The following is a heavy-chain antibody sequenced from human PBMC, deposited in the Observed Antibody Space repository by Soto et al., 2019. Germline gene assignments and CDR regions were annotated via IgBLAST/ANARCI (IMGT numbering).Heavy chain of an antibody. J-gene: IGHJ6*02. D-gene: IGHD2-15*01. V-gene: IGHV3-21*01. CDR2: ISPSTSHI. CDR1: GFTFSSCT. Sequence: EVHLVESGGGLVKPGGSLRLSCAVSGFTFSSCTMNWVRQAPGKGLEWVSSISPSTSHIYYADSVKGRFTISRDNAKNFRFLQMNSLRAEDTAVYYCSGCSGGACHQNYGMDVWGQGTTVTVSS. CDR3: SGCSGGACHQNYGMDV.